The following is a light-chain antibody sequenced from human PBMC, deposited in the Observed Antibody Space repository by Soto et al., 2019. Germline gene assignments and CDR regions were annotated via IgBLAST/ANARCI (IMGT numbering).Light chain of an antibody. Sequence: SQSPGTLSLYPGERATLSCRASQSVSSNYLAWYQQKPGQAPRLLIYGASTRATGIPARFSGSGSGTEFTLTISSLQSEDFAVYYCPQSAIWLLSFGGRTKVDI. CDR1: QSVSSNY. J-gene: IGKJ4*01. V-gene: IGKV3-15*01. CDR3: PQSAIWLLS. CDR2: GAS.